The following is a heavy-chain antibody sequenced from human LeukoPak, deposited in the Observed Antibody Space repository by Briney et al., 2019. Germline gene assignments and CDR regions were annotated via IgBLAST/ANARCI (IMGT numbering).Heavy chain of an antibody. Sequence: GGSLRLSCAASGFTFSSYAMSWVRQAPGKGPEWVSAISGSDGSTYYADSVKGRFTISRDNSKSTLYLQMNSLRAEDTAVYYCAKDYYDSSGYPYYFDYWGQGTLVTVSS. V-gene: IGHV3-23*01. CDR2: ISGSDGST. CDR3: AKDYYDSSGYPYYFDY. J-gene: IGHJ4*02. CDR1: GFTFSSYA. D-gene: IGHD3-22*01.